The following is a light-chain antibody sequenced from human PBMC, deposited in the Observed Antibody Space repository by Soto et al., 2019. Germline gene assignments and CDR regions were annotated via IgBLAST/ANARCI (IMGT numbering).Light chain of an antibody. CDR3: QQRSNWPPLN. CDR1: QSVSSNY. V-gene: IGKV3-11*01. J-gene: IGKJ4*01. CDR2: DAS. Sequence: EKLMSQSPATLSVSPGERATLSCRASQSVSSNYLAWYQQKPGQAPRLLIYDASNRASGIPARFAGSGSGTDFTLTISSLEPEDSAIYYCQQRSNWPPLNFGGGTKVDI.